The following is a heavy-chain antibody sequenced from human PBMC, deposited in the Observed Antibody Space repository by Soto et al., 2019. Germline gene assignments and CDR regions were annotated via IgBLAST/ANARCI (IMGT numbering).Heavy chain of an antibody. CDR2: ISAYNGNT. J-gene: IGHJ4*02. V-gene: IGHV1-18*04. CDR3: ARDLDYDGRAAPSANHRDY. CDR1: GSTFTSSG. D-gene: IGHD3-22*01. Sequence: ASVKASSKASGSTFTSSGISWVRQAPGQGLEWMGWISAYNGNTNYAQKLQGRVTMTTDTSTSTAYMELRSLRSDDTAVYHCARDLDYDGRAAPSANHRDYWGEGTLVTVSA.